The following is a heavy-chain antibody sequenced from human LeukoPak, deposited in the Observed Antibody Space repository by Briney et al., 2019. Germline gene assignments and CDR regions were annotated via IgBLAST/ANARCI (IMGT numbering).Heavy chain of an antibody. D-gene: IGHD2-21*01. CDR2: IWYDGSNK. CDR1: GFTFSSYG. CDR3: FSNRRRHTRYDY. Sequence: PGGSMRLSCAASGFTFSSYGMHWVRQAPGKGLEGVAVIWYDGSNKYYADSVKGRFTISRDNSRNTLYLQMNSLRAEDTAVYYCFSNRRRHTRYDYWGQGTLVTVSS. J-gene: IGHJ4*02. V-gene: IGHV3-33*01.